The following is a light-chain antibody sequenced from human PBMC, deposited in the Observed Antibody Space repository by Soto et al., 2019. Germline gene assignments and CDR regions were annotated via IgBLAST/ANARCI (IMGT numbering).Light chain of an antibody. J-gene: IGKJ4*01. CDR1: QSVSNN. V-gene: IGKV3-15*01. CDR2: FAS. Sequence: EIVMTQSPATLSVSPGERATLSCRASQSVSNNLAWYQQKPGQAPRLLIYFASTRATGIPARFSGSGSEIEFTLTISRLQSEDFAVYYCQHYNKWPLTFGGGTKVETK. CDR3: QHYNKWPLT.